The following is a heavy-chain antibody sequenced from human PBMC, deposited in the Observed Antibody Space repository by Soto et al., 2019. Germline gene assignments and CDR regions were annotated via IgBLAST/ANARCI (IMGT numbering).Heavy chain of an antibody. D-gene: IGHD2-15*01. CDR2: IHPGGQTI. J-gene: IGHJ3*01. CDR3: ARRGSR. V-gene: IGHV3-48*03. CDR1: GFTFSSSE. Sequence: EVQLVESGGGLVQPGGSLRLSCAASGFTFSSSEMYWVRQAPGKGLEWISYIHPGGQTIFYAESVKGRFTISRDNAKNSEYLQMNGLRAEDTAVYYCARRGSRGGQWTMVTVSS.